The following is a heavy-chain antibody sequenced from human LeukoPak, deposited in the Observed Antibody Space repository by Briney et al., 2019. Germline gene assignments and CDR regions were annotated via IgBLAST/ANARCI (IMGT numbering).Heavy chain of an antibody. J-gene: IGHJ6*02. CDR2: ISRDSSAI. Sequence: GGSLRLSCAASGFTFSSYWMSWVRQAPGKGLEWLSYISRDSSAIYYADPVKGRFTISRDNAKNSLYLQMYSLRAEDTAVYYCARDLTYYGSMDVWGQGTTVTVSS. D-gene: IGHD3-10*01. V-gene: IGHV3-48*01. CDR3: ARDLTYYGSMDV. CDR1: GFTFSSYW.